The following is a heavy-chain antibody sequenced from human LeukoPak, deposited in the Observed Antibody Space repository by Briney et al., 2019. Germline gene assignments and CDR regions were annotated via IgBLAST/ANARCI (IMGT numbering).Heavy chain of an antibody. J-gene: IGHJ5*02. CDR1: GGTFSSYA. Sequence: SVKVSCKASGGTFSSYAISWVRQAPGQGLEWMGGIIPIFGTANYAQKFQGRVTITTDESTSTAYMELSSLRSEDTAVYYCARDPRYCSSTSCYRSWFDPWGREPWSPSPQ. CDR3: ARDPRYCSSTSCYRSWFDP. V-gene: IGHV1-69*05. D-gene: IGHD2-2*01. CDR2: IIPIFGTA.